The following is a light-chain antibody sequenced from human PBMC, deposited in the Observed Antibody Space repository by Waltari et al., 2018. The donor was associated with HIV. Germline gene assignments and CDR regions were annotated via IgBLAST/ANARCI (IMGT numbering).Light chain of an antibody. V-gene: IGLV1-40*01. CDR3: QSYDSSLSNWV. CDR2: GNS. CDR1: SSNIGAGYD. Sequence: QSVLTQPPSVSGAPGQRVTISCTGSSSNIGAGYDVHWYQQPPGTAPKLLIYGNSNRPSGVPDRFSGSKSGTSASLAITGLQPDDETDYYCQSYDSSLSNWVFGGGTKVTVL. J-gene: IGLJ3*02.